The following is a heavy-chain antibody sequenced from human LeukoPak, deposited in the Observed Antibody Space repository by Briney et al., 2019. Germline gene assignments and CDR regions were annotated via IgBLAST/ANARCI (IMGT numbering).Heavy chain of an antibody. Sequence: GSLRLSCAASGFTFSSHWMTWVRQAPGKRLEWVANIKKDGSEKYYADSVKGRFTIYRDDARNSVYLQMDILRAEDTAVYYCARGYSWSGYLYDYWGQGTLVTVSS. CDR1: GFTFSSHW. CDR2: IKKDGSEK. V-gene: IGHV3-7*01. CDR3: ARGYSWSGYLYDY. D-gene: IGHD3-3*01. J-gene: IGHJ4*02.